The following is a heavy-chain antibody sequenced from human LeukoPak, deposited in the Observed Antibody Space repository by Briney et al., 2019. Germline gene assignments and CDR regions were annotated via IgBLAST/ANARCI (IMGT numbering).Heavy chain of an antibody. D-gene: IGHD4/OR15-4a*01. CDR2: TNPSGGST. Sequence: ASVKVSCKASGYTFTTYYMHWVRQAPGQGLEWMGITNPSGGSTTYAQKFQGRVTMTRDTSTSTVYMELNHLRSEDTAVYYCARDRAPLTTTAVGFDPWGQGTLVTVSS. CDR1: GYTFTTYY. V-gene: IGHV1-46*01. J-gene: IGHJ5*02. CDR3: ARDRAPLTTTAVGFDP.